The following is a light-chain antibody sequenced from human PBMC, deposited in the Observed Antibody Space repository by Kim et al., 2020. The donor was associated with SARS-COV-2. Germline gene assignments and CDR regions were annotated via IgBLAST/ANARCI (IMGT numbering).Light chain of an antibody. CDR1: QGISNS. J-gene: IGKJ1*01. CDR3: QKYNSAPWT. CDR2: GAS. V-gene: IGKV1-27*01. Sequence: DIQMAQSPSSLSASVGDRVTITCRASQGISNSLAWYRPKPGKVPMLLIYGASTLRSGVPSRFRGSGSGTDFTLTISSLQPEDAETYYCQKYNSAPWTFGQGTKVDIK.